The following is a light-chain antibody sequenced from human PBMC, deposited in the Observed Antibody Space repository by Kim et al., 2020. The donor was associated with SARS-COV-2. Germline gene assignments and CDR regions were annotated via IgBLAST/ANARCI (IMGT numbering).Light chain of an antibody. Sequence: EIVLTQSPGTLSLSPGERATLSCRASQSVSSSYFAWYQQKPGQAPRLLIYGASRRATGIPDRFSGSGSGPDFTLTISRLEPEDFAVYYCQQYGSSPGTFGQGTKVDIK. CDR3: QQYGSSPGT. J-gene: IGKJ1*01. CDR1: QSVSSSY. V-gene: IGKV3-20*01. CDR2: GAS.